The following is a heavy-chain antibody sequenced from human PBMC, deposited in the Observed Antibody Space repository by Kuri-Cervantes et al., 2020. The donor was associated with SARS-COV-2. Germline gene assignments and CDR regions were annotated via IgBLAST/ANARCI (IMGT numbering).Heavy chain of an antibody. V-gene: IGHV4-59*01. Sequence: SETLSLTCTVSGGSISSYYWSWIRQPPGKGLEWIGYIYYSGSTNYNPSLKSRVTISVDTSKNQFSLKLSSVTAADTAVYYCARVFRTGGWFDPWGQGTLVTVSS. D-gene: IGHD4-23*01. J-gene: IGHJ5*02. CDR1: GGSISSYY. CDR2: IYYSGST. CDR3: ARVFRTGGWFDP.